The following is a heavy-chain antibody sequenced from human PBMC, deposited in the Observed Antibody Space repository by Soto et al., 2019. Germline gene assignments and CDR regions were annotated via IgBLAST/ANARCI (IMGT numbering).Heavy chain of an antibody. CDR2: ISYDGSNK. J-gene: IGHJ4*02. Sequence: GGSLRLSCVASGFTFSSYGMHWVRQAPGKGLEWVAVISYDGSNKYYADSVKGRFTISRDNSKNTLYLQMNSLRAEDTAVYYCAKDREDDGTCLDYWGQGTLVTVSS. CDR1: GFTFSSYG. D-gene: IGHD1-1*01. CDR3: AKDREDDGTCLDY. V-gene: IGHV3-30*18.